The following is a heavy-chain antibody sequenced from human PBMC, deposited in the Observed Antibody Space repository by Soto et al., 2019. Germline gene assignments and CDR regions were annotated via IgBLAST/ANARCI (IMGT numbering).Heavy chain of an antibody. CDR2: MNPNSGNT. CDR3: VRGHYDYIWGSYRFSQDAFDI. V-gene: IGHV1-8*01. D-gene: IGHD3-16*02. CDR1: GYTFTSYD. J-gene: IGHJ3*02. Sequence: QVQLVQSGAEVKKPGASVKVSCKASGYTFTSYDINWVRQATGQGLEWMGWMNPNSGNTGYAQKFQGRVTMTRNTSISTAYMELSSLRSEDTAVYYCVRGHYDYIWGSYRFSQDAFDIWGQGTMVTVSS.